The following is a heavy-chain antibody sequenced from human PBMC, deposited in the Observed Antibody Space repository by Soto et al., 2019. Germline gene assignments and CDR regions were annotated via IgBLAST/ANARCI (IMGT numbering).Heavy chain of an antibody. J-gene: IGHJ4*02. CDR2: VYFSGST. Sequence: SETLSLTCTVSGGSITNFHWSWIRQPPGKGLEWIGYVYFSGSTKYNPSFKSRVTMSMDTSTNRFSLSLDSVTAADTAVYYCAITPGIEVAGPDYWGQGTLVTVSS. CDR1: GGSITNFH. D-gene: IGHD6-19*01. CDR3: AITPGIEVAGPDY. V-gene: IGHV4-59*04.